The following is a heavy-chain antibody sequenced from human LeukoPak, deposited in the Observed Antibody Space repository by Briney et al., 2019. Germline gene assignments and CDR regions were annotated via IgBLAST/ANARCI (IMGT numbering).Heavy chain of an antibody. CDR2: INPNSGGT. J-gene: IGHJ4*02. CDR3: ARGSPYSSSSWYLGGGYFDY. Sequence: GASVKVSCKASGYTFTDYYIHWVRQAPGQGLEWMGWINPNSGGTNYGQKFQGRVTMTRDTSISTAYMELSRLRSDDTAVYYCARGSPYSSSSWYLGGGYFDYWGQGTLVTVSS. CDR1: GYTFTDYY. V-gene: IGHV1-2*02. D-gene: IGHD6-13*01.